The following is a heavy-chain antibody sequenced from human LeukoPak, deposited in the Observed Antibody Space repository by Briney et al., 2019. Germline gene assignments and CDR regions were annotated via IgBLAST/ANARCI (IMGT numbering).Heavy chain of an antibody. CDR3: ARAPRGYSYGFDN. Sequence: ASVPVSCMASGYTFTGYYMHWVRQPPGQGLEWMGWINPNSGGTNYAQKFQGWVTMTRDTSISTAYMELSRLRSDDTAVYYCARAPRGYSYGFDNWGQGTLVTVSS. J-gene: IGHJ4*02. CDR2: INPNSGGT. V-gene: IGHV1-2*04. D-gene: IGHD5-18*01. CDR1: GYTFTGYY.